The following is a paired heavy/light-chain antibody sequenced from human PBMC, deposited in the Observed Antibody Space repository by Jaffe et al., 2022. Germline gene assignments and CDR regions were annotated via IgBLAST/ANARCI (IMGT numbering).Heavy chain of an antibody. CDR2: MYTSGST. V-gene: IGHV4-61*02. CDR3: ARANGSGSYRHNWYFDL. Sequence: QVQLQESGPGLVKPSQTLSLTCTVSGGSFSSGSYSWSWIRQPAGKGLEWIGRMYTSGSTNYNPSLKSRVTISVDTSKNQFSLKVSSVTAADTAMYYCARANGSGSYRHNWYFDLWGRGTLVTVSS. J-gene: IGHJ2*01. CDR1: GGSFSSGSYS. D-gene: IGHD3-10*01.
Light chain of an antibody. CDR1: SSDVGGYNY. CDR2: DVS. V-gene: IGLV2-14*03. Sequence: QSALTQPASVSGSPGQSITISCTGTSSDVGGYNYVSWYQQHPGKAPKFMIYDVSNRPSGVSNRFSGSKSGNTASLTISGLQAEDEADYYCSSYTSSSTPVIFGGGTKLTVL. CDR3: SSYTSSSTPVI. J-gene: IGLJ2*01.